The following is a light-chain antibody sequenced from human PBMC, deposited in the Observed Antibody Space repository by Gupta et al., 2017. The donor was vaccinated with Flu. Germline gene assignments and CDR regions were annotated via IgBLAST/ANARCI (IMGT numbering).Light chain of an antibody. CDR3: QQYCSSRWT. J-gene: IGKJ1*01. V-gene: IGKV3-20*01. CDR2: GAS. CDR1: QRVSSSY. Sequence: EIVLTQSPCTLSLSPGERATVSGRARQRVSSSYLAWYQQKPGQAPRLLIYGASSRPTGIPDRFSGSGSGTEFTLTISRLEPEDFAVYYCQQYCSSRWTFGQGTKLEIK.